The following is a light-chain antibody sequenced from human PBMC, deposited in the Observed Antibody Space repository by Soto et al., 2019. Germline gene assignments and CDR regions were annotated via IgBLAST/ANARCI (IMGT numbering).Light chain of an antibody. CDR1: QSVSSNN. V-gene: IGKV3-20*01. Sequence: EIVLTQSPGTLSLSPGERATLSCRASQSVSSNNLAWYQQRPGQAPRVVIYGASTRATGIPERFSGSGSRTDFTLNISRLESEDFAVYYCQQYGRSPFTFGPGTKVDIK. CDR3: QQYGRSPFT. J-gene: IGKJ3*01. CDR2: GAS.